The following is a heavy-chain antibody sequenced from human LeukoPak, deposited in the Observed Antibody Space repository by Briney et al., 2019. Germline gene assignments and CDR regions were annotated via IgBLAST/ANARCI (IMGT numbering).Heavy chain of an antibody. CDR3: ARVNARYSEYYFDY. J-gene: IGHJ4*02. V-gene: IGHV4-61*03. CDR1: GGSISSDNYC. Sequence: PSETLSLTCAASGGSISSDNYCWSWMRQRPGMGLEGIGYIYYSASTNYNLSSKSRVTIAVDKSKYPFTLNLSTVTAADTSLYSCARVNARYSEYYFDYWGQGTLVTVSS. D-gene: IGHD2-15*01. CDR2: IYYSAST.